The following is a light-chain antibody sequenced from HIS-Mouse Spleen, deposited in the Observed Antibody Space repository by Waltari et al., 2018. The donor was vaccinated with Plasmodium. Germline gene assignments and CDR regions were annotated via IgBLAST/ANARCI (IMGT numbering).Light chain of an antibody. CDR1: VLAKKY. CDR3: YSAADNNLV. Sequence: SYELTQPSSVSVYPGQTARTTCSGDVLAKKYARWFQQKPGQAPVLVIYKDSERPSGTTVTLTISGAQVEDEADYYCYSAADNNLVFGGGTKLTVL. J-gene: IGLJ3*02. V-gene: IGLV3-27*01. CDR2: KDS.